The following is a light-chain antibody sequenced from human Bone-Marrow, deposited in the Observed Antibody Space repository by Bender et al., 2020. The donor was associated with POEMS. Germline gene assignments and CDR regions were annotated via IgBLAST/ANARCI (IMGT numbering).Light chain of an antibody. J-gene: IGLJ3*02. V-gene: IGLV1-44*01. Sequence: QSVLTQPPSVSGTPGQRVTISCSGSGSNIGGYPENWYQQLPGTAPRLLIYTNNERPSGVPHRFSGSKSGTSASVAITGIQSEDEAIYFCVAWDASLNGWVFGGGTKLTVL. CDR3: VAWDASLNGWV. CDR2: TNN. CDR1: GSNIGGYP.